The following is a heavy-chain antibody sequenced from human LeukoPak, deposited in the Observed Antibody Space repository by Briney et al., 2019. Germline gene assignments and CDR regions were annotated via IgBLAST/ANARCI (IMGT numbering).Heavy chain of an antibody. CDR3: GTDSYDNPSSWLYD. V-gene: IGHV3-23*01. CDR1: GYPLCCPL. CDR2: ITDDEDT. Sequence: QTGGSLLHAFVASGYPLCCPLTTCGRQPPGKGLESVSVITDDEDTYYADSVKGRFTISRDNSQNTVFLQMNSLRVEDTAVYYCGTDSYDNPSSWLYDWGQGTLVTVSS. J-gene: IGHJ4*02. D-gene: IGHD6-13*01.